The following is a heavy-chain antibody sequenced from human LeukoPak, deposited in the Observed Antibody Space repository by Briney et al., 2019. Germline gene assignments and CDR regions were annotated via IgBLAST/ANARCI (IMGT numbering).Heavy chain of an antibody. CDR1: GGTFSSYA. CDR3: AREDFGMVYFDY. D-gene: IGHD3-3*01. CDR2: IIPIFGTA. Sequence: SVKVSCKASGGTFSSYAISWVRQAPGQGLEWMGEIIPIFGTANYAQKFQGRVTITADESTSTAYMELSSLRSEDTAVYYCAREDFGMVYFDYWGQGALVTVSS. V-gene: IGHV1-69*13. J-gene: IGHJ4*02.